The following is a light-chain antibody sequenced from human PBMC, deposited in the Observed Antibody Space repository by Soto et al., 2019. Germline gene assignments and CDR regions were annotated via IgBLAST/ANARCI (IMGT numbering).Light chain of an antibody. CDR3: QQYSKWPLT. V-gene: IGKV3-15*01. Sequence: EIVMTQSPATLSVSPGERATLSCRASQSVSSNLAWYQQKPGQAPRLLIYGASTRATGIPARFSGSGSGTEFILTISSLQSEDFAVYYCQQYSKWPLTFGGGTKV. CDR1: QSVSSN. J-gene: IGKJ4*01. CDR2: GAS.